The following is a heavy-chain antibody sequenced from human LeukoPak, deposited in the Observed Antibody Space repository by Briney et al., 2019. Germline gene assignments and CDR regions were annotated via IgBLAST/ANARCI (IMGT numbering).Heavy chain of an antibody. J-gene: IGHJ3*02. V-gene: IGHV3-9*01. CDR3: AKDRGMIVVPRDAFDI. D-gene: IGHD3-22*01. CDR2: ISWNSGSI. Sequence: GGSLRLSCAASGFTFDDYAMHWVRQAPGKGLEWVSGISWNSGSIGYADSVKGRFTISRDNAKNSLYLQMNSLRAEDTALYYCAKDRGMIVVPRDAFDIWGQGTMVTVSS. CDR1: GFTFDDYA.